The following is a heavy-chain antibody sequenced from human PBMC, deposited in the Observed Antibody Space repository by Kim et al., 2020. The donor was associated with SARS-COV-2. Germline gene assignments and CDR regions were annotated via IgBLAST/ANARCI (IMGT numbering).Heavy chain of an antibody. Sequence: SETLSLTCTVSGGSISSSSYYWGWIRQPPGKGLEWIGSIYYSGSTYYNPSLKSRVTISVDTSKNQFSLKLSSVTAADTAVYYCASKGSGEIIDYWGQGTLVTVSS. CDR1: GGSISSSSYY. CDR2: IYYSGST. V-gene: IGHV4-39*01. J-gene: IGHJ4*02. CDR3: ASKGSGEIIDY. D-gene: IGHD3-10*01.